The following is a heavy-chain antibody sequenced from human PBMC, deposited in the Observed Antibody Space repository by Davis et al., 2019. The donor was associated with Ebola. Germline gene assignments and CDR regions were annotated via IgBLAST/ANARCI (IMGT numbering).Heavy chain of an antibody. CDR3: ARGPLTALDY. J-gene: IGHJ4*02. V-gene: IGHV3-48*03. D-gene: IGHD3-9*01. CDR2: ISASGSPI. CDR1: GFTFYRYE. Sequence: GESLKISCVTSGFTFYRYEMNWVRQAPGKGLEWVSFISASGSPIYYADSVKGRFTISRDTARNSVHLQMDGLRAEDTAIYYCARGPLTALDYWGQGTLVTVSS.